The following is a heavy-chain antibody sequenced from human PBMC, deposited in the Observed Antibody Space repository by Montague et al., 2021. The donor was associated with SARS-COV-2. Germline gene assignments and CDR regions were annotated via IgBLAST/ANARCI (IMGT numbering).Heavy chain of an antibody. Sequence: SETLSLTCSVSGGSISTYYWSWIRQPPGKGLEWIGYIYYSGSTNYNPSLKGRVTISIDTSENQFSLELSSVTAADMAVYYCASPGGYCTGGSCYYVYWGQGTLVTVSS. J-gene: IGHJ4*02. D-gene: IGHD2-15*01. CDR2: IYYSGST. V-gene: IGHV4-59*01. CDR3: ASPGGYCTGGSCYYVY. CDR1: GGSISTYY.